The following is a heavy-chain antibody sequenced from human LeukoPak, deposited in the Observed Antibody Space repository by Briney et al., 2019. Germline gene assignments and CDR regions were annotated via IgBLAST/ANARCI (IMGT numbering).Heavy chain of an antibody. J-gene: IGHJ3*01. CDR1: GVSLYSSTYY. CDR3: ARQLAAGNDGFDV. D-gene: IGHD2-15*01. CDR2: IYYNEDT. V-gene: IGHV4-39*01. Sequence: PSETLSLTCSVSGVSLYSSTYYWAWIRQPPGKGLEFIGSIYYNEDTFPNPSLKSRLTISVDTSANLFSLRLTSVTAADTATYYCARQLAAGNDGFDVWGQGTVVTVSS.